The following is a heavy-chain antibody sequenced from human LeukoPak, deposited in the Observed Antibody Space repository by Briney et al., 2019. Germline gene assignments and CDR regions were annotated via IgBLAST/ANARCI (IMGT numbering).Heavy chain of an antibody. V-gene: IGHV4-34*01. D-gene: IGHD3-16*01. CDR1: GGSFSGYY. CDR2: INHSGST. J-gene: IGHJ5*02. CDR3: ARGLKRLVRWGYNWFDP. Sequence: SETLSLTCAVYGGSFSGYYWSWIRQPPGKGLEWIGEINHSGSTNYNPSPKSRVTISVDTSKNQFSLKLSSVTAADTAVYYCARGLKRLVRWGYNWFDPWGQGTLVTVSS.